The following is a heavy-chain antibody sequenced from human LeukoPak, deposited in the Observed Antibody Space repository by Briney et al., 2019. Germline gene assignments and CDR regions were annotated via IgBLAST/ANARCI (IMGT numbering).Heavy chain of an antibody. CDR2: ITRSSIYT. Sequence: GGSLRLSCAASGFTFSNYNMNWVRQTPGKGLEWVSSITRSSIYTFYADSVKGRFTISRDNAKNSLSLQMNSLRAEDTAVYYCARDPYNGSYGDDYYYYMDVWGKGTTVTIS. CDR3: ARDPYNGSYGDDYYYYMDV. V-gene: IGHV3-21*01. CDR1: GFTFSNYN. J-gene: IGHJ6*03. D-gene: IGHD1-26*01.